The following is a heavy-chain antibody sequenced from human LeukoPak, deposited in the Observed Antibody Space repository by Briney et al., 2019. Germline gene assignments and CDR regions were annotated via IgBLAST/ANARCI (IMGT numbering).Heavy chain of an antibody. Sequence: GGSLRLSCTASGFSFSRHAMNWVRQAPGKGLEWVSVLSGSGGNTFYADSVKGRFTISRDNSKNTVYLQMNRLRVEDTAVYYCAKDEDVEGASVRAFDFWGQGTLVTVSS. CDR3: AKDEDVEGASVRAFDF. D-gene: IGHD1-26*01. CDR1: GFSFSRHA. J-gene: IGHJ4*02. CDR2: LSGSGGNT. V-gene: IGHV3-23*01.